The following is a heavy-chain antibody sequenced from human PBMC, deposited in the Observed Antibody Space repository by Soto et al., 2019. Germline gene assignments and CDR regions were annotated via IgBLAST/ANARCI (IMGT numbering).Heavy chain of an antibody. D-gene: IGHD3-10*01. CDR2: MYYSGIT. CDR1: GGSINSGDYY. V-gene: IGHV4-30-4*01. CDR3: ARWSGVGVAGMDV. J-gene: IGHJ6*02. Sequence: QVQLQESGPRLVKSSQTLYLTCTVSGGSINSGDYYWSWIRQSPGKGLEWVGYMYYSGITDYNASLKSRITMSMDTSKTQFSLKLTSVTAADTAVYFCARWSGVGVAGMDVWGQGTTVTVSS.